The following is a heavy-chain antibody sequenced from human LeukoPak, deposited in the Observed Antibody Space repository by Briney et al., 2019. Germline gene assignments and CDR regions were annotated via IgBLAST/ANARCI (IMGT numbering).Heavy chain of an antibody. Sequence: ASVKVSCKVSGYTLTELSMHWVRQAPGKGLEWMGGFDPEDGETIYAQKFQGRVTMTEDTSTDTAYMELSSLRSEDTAVYNCATGVVVAAKSGFDYWGQGTLVTVSS. J-gene: IGHJ4*02. V-gene: IGHV1-24*01. CDR2: FDPEDGET. CDR1: GYTLTELS. D-gene: IGHD2-15*01. CDR3: ATGVVVAAKSGFDY.